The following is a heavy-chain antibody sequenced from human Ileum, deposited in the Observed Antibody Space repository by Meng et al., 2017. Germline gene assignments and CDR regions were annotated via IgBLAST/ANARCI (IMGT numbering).Heavy chain of an antibody. D-gene: IGHD6-19*01. V-gene: IGHV3-23*01. CDR2: ISGSGDTT. Sequence: GESLKISCAASGFTFSGYAISWVRQAPGKGLEWVPGISGSGDTTYYADSVKGRFTISRDNSKNTLYLQMNSLKAEDTAVYYCAKDHIIAVSGILSYWGQGTLVTVSS. CDR1: GFTFSGYA. CDR3: AKDHIIAVSGILSY. J-gene: IGHJ4*02.